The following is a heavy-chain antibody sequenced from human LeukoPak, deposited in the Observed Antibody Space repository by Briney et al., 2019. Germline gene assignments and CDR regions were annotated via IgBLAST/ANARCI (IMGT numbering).Heavy chain of an antibody. J-gene: IGHJ5*02. V-gene: IGHV1-69*06. D-gene: IGHD6-19*01. CDR2: IIPIFGTA. CDR1: GGTFSSYA. CDR3: ARDSSGWYHWFDP. Sequence: SVKVSCKASGGTFSSYAISWVRQAPGQGLEWMGGIIPIFGTANYAQKFQGRVTITADKSTSTAYMELSSLRSEDTAVYYCARDSSGWYHWFDPWGQGTVVTVSS.